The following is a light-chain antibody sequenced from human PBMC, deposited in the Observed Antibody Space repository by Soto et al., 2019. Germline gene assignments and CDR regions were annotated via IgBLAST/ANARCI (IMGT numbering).Light chain of an antibody. V-gene: IGKV3-15*01. CDR2: GAS. CDR1: QRVSSN. CDR3: QQYNNWPRT. J-gene: IGKJ1*01. Sequence: EIVMTQSPATLSVSPGERANLSCRASQRVSSNLAWYQQKPGQAPRLLIYGASTRATGLPARFSGSGSGTEFTLTISSLQSEDFAVYYCQQYNNWPRTFGQGTKVDIK.